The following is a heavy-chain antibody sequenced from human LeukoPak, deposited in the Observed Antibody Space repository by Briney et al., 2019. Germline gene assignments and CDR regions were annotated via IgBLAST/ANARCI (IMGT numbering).Heavy chain of an antibody. J-gene: IGHJ6*02. V-gene: IGHV3-23*01. Sequence: KAGGSLRLSCAASGFTFSSYAMSWVRQAPGKGLEWVSAISGSGGSTYYADSVKGRFTISRDNSKNTLYLQMNSLRAEDTAVYYCAKHQGEGGQPRPPSMDVWGQGTTVTVSS. CDR2: ISGSGGST. CDR1: GFTFSSYA. CDR3: AKHQGEGGQPRPPSMDV. D-gene: IGHD3-10*01.